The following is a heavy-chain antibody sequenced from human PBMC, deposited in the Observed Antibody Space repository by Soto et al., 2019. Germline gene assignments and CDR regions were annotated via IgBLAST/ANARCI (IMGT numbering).Heavy chain of an antibody. J-gene: IGHJ6*02. V-gene: IGHV3-33*05. CDR1: G. CDR2: ISYDGSNK. D-gene: IGHD6-13*01. CDR3: TRDSFQLVSGSYYYSGTAL. Sequence: GGHRVRQEPGKGLEWVAVISYDGSNKYYAASVKRRFTISRDNAKNTLYSQMHSLRVEDTAMYYCTRDSFQLVSGSYYYSGTALLGQGTTVTV.